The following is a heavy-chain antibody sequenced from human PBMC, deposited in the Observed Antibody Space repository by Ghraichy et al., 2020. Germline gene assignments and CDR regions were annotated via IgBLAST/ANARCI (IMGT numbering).Heavy chain of an antibody. CDR1: GGTFTSYA. D-gene: IGHD2-2*01. CDR2: IIPIFGTA. CDR3: ARGDTYCITTSCYYYYGMDV. V-gene: IGHV1-69*13. J-gene: IGHJ6*02. Sequence: SVKVSCKASGGTFTSYAISWVRQAPGQGLEWMGGIIPIFGTANFAQKFQGRVTITADESTSTAYMELSSLRSEDTAVYYCARGDTYCITTSCYYYYGMDVWGQGTTVTVSS.